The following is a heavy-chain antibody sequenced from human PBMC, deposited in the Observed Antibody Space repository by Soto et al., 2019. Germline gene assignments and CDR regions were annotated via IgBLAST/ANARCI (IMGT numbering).Heavy chain of an antibody. CDR3: VQSRCGGDCLEIYSSHAYNGLDV. D-gene: IGHD2-21*02. J-gene: IGHJ6*02. CDR1: GLSLRTNGVG. Sequence: QVTLKESGPTLVKPTQTLTLTCTVSGLSLRTNGVGVGWVRQPPGKALEWLALLYWDDDKRYSPSLRSRLTIAKDISEKQVVLTMTNMDTVDTATYYCVQSRCGGDCLEIYSSHAYNGLDVWGQGTTVTVSS. V-gene: IGHV2-5*02. CDR2: LYWDDDK.